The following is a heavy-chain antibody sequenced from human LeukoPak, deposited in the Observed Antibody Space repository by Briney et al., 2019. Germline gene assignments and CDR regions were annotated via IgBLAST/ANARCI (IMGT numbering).Heavy chain of an antibody. CDR2: IYSNGGT. V-gene: IGHV4-39*01. CDR1: GGSIRSSRYY. J-gene: IGHJ3*01. CDR3: GNFDF. Sequence: PSETLSLTCTVSGGSIRSSRYYWGWIRQPPGKGLEWIGSIYSNGGTYYNPSLRSRVTMPVDTSKNQFSLKLTSVTAAETAVYYCGNFDFWGQGTMVIVSS.